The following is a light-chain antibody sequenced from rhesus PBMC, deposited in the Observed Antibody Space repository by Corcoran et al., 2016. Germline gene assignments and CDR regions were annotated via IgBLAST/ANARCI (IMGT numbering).Light chain of an antibody. CDR3: QQYNNFPFT. J-gene: IGKJ3*01. CDR1: ETVNNY. Sequence: DIQMTQSPSSLSASVGDRVTIPCRASETVNNYLNWYQQKPGKAPKPLIYYVSSLETGVPSRFRGSRSGTDYTLNISSLQPEDIATYYCQQYNNFPFTFGPGTKLDIK. V-gene: IGKV1-66*01. CDR2: YVS.